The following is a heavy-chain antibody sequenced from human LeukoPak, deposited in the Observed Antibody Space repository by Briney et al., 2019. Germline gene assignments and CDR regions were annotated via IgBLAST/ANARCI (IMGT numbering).Heavy chain of an antibody. CDR1: GGSITSGFYY. J-gene: IGHJ4*02. CDR2: LYNSGST. V-gene: IGHV4-39*01. D-gene: IGHD1-14*01. Sequence: PSETLSVTCSVSGGSITSGFYYWGWIRQTSGKGLEWIGSLYNSGSTHYNPSLKSRVAVSIDTSKNQFSLRMHSVTAADTAIYYCVRNRTAGTFDSWGQGTLVIVSS. CDR3: VRNRTAGTFDS.